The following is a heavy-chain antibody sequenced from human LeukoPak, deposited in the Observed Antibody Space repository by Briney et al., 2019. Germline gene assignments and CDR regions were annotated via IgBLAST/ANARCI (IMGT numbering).Heavy chain of an antibody. CDR1: GYTFTSYD. J-gene: IGHJ4*02. V-gene: IGHV1-8*01. CDR2: MNPNSGNT. Sequence: ASVKVSCKASGYTFTSYDINWVRQATGQGLEWMGWMNPNSGNTGYAQKFQGRVTMTTDTSTSTAYMELRSLRSDDTAVYYCARDRRDYVWGSYRYMDYWGQGTLVTVSS. CDR3: ARDRRDYVWGSYRYMDY. D-gene: IGHD3-16*02.